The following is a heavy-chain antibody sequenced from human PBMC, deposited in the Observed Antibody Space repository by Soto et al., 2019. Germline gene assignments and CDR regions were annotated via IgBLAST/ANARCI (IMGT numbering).Heavy chain of an antibody. CDR1: GGSISSGDYY. Sequence: QVQLQESGPGLVKPSQTLSLTCTVSGGSISSGDYYWRWIRQPPGKGLQWIGYIYYSGSTYYNPSLKSRVTISVDTSKNQFSLKLSSVTAADTAVYYCARELVGDTAMVGDAFDIWGQGTMVTVSS. CDR3: ARELVGDTAMVGDAFDI. V-gene: IGHV4-30-4*01. J-gene: IGHJ3*02. CDR2: IYYSGST. D-gene: IGHD5-18*01.